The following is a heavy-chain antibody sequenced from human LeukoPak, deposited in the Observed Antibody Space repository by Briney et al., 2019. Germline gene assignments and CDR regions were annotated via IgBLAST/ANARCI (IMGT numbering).Heavy chain of an antibody. J-gene: IGHJ4*02. CDR3: ARDTTPGQYSSGWHFDY. D-gene: IGHD6-19*01. Sequence: PGGSLRLSCAASGFTFSTYWMHWVRQAPGKGLEWVSSISSSSSYIYYADSVKGRFTISRDNAKNSLYLQMNSLRAEDTAVYYCARDTTPGQYSSGWHFDYWGQGTLVTVSS. V-gene: IGHV3-21*01. CDR1: GFTFSTYW. CDR2: ISSSSSYI.